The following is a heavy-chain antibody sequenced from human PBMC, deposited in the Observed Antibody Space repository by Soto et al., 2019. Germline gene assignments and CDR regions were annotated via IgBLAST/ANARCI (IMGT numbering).Heavy chain of an antibody. V-gene: IGHV1-69*01. D-gene: IGHD3-9*01. CDR3: ARQYDILTGYYTSATHLEYGMDV. CDR2: SIPIFGTA. CDR1: GGTFSSYA. Sequence: QVQLVQSGAEVKKPGSSVKVSCKASGGTFSSYAISWVRQAPGQGLEWMGGSIPIFGTANYAQKFQGRVTITADESTSTAYMELSSLRSEDTAVYYCARQYDILTGYYTSATHLEYGMDVWGQGTTVTVSS. J-gene: IGHJ6*02.